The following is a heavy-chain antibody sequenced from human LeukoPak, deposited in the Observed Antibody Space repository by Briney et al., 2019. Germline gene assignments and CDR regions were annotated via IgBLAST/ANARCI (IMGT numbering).Heavy chain of an antibody. D-gene: IGHD2-2*01. CDR1: GYTLTELS. V-gene: IGHV1-24*01. CDR2: FDPEDGET. J-gene: IGHJ5*02. Sequence: ASVKVSCKVSGYTLTELSMHWVRQAPGKGLEWMGGFDPEDGETIYAQKFQGRVTITTDESTSTAYMELSSLRSEDTAVYYCARGVDCSSTSCYWGENWFDPWGQGTLVTVSS. CDR3: ARGVDCSSTSCYWGENWFDP.